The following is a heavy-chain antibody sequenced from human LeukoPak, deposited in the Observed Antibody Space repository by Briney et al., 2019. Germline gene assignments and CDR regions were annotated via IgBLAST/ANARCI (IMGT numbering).Heavy chain of an antibody. D-gene: IGHD3-22*01. CDR3: ASSSGYYYFDY. CDR1: GGSISSGGYY. Sequence: SDTLSLTCTVSGGSISSGGYYWSWIRQHPGKGLEWIGYIYYSGSTYYNPSLESRVTISVDTSKNQFSLKLSSVTAADTAVYYCASSSGYYYFDYWGQGTLVTVSS. J-gene: IGHJ4*02. V-gene: IGHV4-31*03. CDR2: IYYSGST.